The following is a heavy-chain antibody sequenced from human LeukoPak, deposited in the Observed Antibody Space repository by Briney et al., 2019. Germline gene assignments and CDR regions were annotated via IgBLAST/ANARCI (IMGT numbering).Heavy chain of an antibody. D-gene: IGHD3-3*01. V-gene: IGHV4-31*03. J-gene: IGHJ6*03. CDR3: ARRITIFGVATYYMDV. CDR1: GGSISSGGCY. CDR2: ISYSGST. Sequence: PSETLSLTCTVSGGSISSGGCYWRWIRQHPGKGLEWIGYISYSGSTYYNPSLKSRLTISVDTSKNQFSLKLSSVTAADTAVYYCARRITIFGVATYYMDVWGKGTTVTVSS.